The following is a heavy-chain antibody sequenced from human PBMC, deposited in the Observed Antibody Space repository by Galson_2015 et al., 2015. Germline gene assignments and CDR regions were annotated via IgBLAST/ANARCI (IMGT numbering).Heavy chain of an antibody. V-gene: IGHV3-9*01. CDR3: AKARGSSSGRGIDF. Sequence: SLRLSCAASGFTFDDYAMHWVRHAPGRGLEWVSGISWHSGNIAYADSVKGRFTISRDNAKRSLYLQMNSLRTEDTALYYCAKARGSSSGRGIDFWGQGTLVTVSS. CDR2: ISWHSGNI. D-gene: IGHD3-16*01. CDR1: GFTFDDYA. J-gene: IGHJ4*02.